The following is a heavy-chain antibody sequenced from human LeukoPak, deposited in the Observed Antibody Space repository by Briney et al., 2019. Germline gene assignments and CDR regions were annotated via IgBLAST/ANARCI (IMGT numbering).Heavy chain of an antibody. CDR2: ASYSGGT. CDR1: GGSLNGGGYY. CDR3: ATAGWEYFYFDS. V-gene: IGHV4-31*03. J-gene: IGHJ4*02. Sequence: SDTLSLTCSVPGGSLNGGGYYWRWLRPPPGKGLEWIGFASYSGGTYYNPCLMSRITISVDRSQNQFSLRMRDVTAADTAVYFCATAGWEYFYFDSWGQGALVAVSS. D-gene: IGHD1-26*01.